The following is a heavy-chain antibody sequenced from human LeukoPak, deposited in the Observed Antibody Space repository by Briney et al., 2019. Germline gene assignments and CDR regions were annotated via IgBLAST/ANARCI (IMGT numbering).Heavy chain of an antibody. CDR1: GVTFSSYG. CDR2: ISSSSSYI. D-gene: IGHD3-22*01. CDR3: ARAMYYYDSSGTFDY. V-gene: IGHV3-21*05. J-gene: IGHJ4*02. Sequence: GGSLRISCAVSGVTFSSYGMNWARQAPGKGPEWVSYISSSSSYIYYADSVKGRFTISRDNAKNSLYLQMNSLRAEDTAVYYCARAMYYYDSSGTFDYWGQGTLVTVSS.